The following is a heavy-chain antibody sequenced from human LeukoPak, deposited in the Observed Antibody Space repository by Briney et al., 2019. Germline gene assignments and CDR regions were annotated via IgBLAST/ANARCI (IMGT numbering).Heavy chain of an antibody. CDR3: AKAITSAYNWFDP. Sequence: GGSLRLSCAASGFTFSSYGMHWVRQAPGKGLEWVAFIRYDGSNKYYADSVKGRFTISRDNSKNTLYLQMNSLRAEDTAVYYCAKAITSAYNWFDPWGQGTLVTVSS. CDR2: IRYDGSNK. D-gene: IGHD2-2*01. J-gene: IGHJ5*02. CDR1: GFTFSSYG. V-gene: IGHV3-30*02.